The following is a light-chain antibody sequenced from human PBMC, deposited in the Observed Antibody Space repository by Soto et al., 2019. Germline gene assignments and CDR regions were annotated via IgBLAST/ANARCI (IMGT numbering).Light chain of an antibody. J-gene: IGLJ3*02. V-gene: IGLV4-60*02. CDR2: LDRSGSY. CDR1: SGHSTYI. CDR3: ETWYSNTHKV. Sequence: QSVLTQSSSASASLGSSVKLTCILSSGHSTYIIAWHQQQPGQAPRFLMTLDRSGSYNRGSGVPDRFSGSSSGADRYLTISNLQFEDEGDYYCETWYSNTHKVFGGGTQLTVL.